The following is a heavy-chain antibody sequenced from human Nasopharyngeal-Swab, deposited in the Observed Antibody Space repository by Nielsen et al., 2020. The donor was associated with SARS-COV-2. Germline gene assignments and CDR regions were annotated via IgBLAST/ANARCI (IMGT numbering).Heavy chain of an antibody. D-gene: IGHD2/OR15-2a*01. V-gene: IGHV4-59*08. Sequence: GSLRLSCTVSGGSMITNSWIWIRQPPGKGLEWIGYIYYNGRTNYTPSLKSRVTVSLDTSRNQFSLKLDSVTAADTATYYCARQNVLKHLEWTSTFYSYRIDVWGKGTTVTVSS. CDR1: GGSMITNS. CDR3: ARQNVLKHLEWTSTFYSYRIDV. J-gene: IGHJ6*03. CDR2: IYYNGRT.